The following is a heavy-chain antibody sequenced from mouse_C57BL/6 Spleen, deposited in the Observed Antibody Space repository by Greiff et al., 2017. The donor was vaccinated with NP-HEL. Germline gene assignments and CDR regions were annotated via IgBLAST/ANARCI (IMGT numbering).Heavy chain of an antibody. CDR3: ARGAPAYWAMDY. CDR1: GYSITSGYY. Sequence: EVKLQESGPGLVKPSQSLSLTCSVTGYSITSGYYWNWIRQFPGNKLEWMGYISYDGSNNYNPSLKNRISINRYTSKNQFFLTLNSVTTGDTATYYCARGAPAYWAMDYWGQGTSVTVSS. V-gene: IGHV3-6*01. J-gene: IGHJ4*01. D-gene: IGHD2-10*01. CDR2: ISYDGSN.